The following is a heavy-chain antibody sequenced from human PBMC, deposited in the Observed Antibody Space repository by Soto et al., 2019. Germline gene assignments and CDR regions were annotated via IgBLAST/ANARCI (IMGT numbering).Heavy chain of an antibody. CDR2: IIPISETT. D-gene: IGHD3-22*01. J-gene: IGHJ6*02. V-gene: IGHV1-69*06. Sequence: SVKVSCKASGGTFSSLDINWVRQAPGQGLEWMGGIIPISETTNYAQIFQGRVSIVADISTSTAYMELSRLRSEDTAVYYCARALLSHSYDSGGYGSYFHAMDVWGQGTPVTVSS. CDR1: GGTFSSLD. CDR3: ARALLSHSYDSGGYGSYFHAMDV.